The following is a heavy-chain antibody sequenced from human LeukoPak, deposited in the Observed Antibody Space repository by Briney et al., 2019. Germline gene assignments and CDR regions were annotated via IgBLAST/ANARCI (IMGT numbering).Heavy chain of an antibody. CDR3: AWLYDYGGNIYDL. J-gene: IGHJ2*01. Sequence: SETLSLTSTAPGGSISVTCWTCSRQPPGKGLEWIGYVYYSGSTNYNPSFKSRVIISVDTNKHQFSPKVISVTAADTAVYYCAWLYDYGGNIYDLWGRGTLVTVSS. CDR2: VYYSGST. V-gene: IGHV4-59*01. D-gene: IGHD4-23*01. CDR1: GGSISVTC.